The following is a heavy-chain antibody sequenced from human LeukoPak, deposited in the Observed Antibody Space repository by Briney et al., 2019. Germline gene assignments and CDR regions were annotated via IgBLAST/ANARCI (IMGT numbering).Heavy chain of an antibody. CDR3: AARGSDFWSGFDY. D-gene: IGHD3-3*01. J-gene: IGHJ4*02. Sequence: ASVKVSCKLSGNTLRELPIQWVRQAGGKGLEWMAGFDPENAEIVYAQKFQGRVTMTEDTSTNTAYMELTSLTSDDTALYYCAARGSDFWSGFDYWGQGTQVTVSS. CDR1: GNTLRELP. V-gene: IGHV1-24*01. CDR2: FDPENAEI.